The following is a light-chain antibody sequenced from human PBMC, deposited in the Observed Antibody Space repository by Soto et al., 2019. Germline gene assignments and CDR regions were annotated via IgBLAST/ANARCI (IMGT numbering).Light chain of an antibody. J-gene: IGKJ2*02. V-gene: IGKV1-5*03. Sequence: DIQMNQSPSTLSASVGDRITITSRASQSISSWLAWYQQKPGKAPKRLIYKASSSESGVPSRFSGSGSGTEFTLTISSLQPDDFATYYCQQYNSYPCTFGQGTKLEIK. CDR2: KAS. CDR3: QQYNSYPCT. CDR1: QSISSW.